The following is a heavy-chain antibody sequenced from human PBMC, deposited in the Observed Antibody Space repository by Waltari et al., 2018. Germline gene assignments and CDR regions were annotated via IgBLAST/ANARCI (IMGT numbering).Heavy chain of an antibody. D-gene: IGHD6-6*01. Sequence: EVQLVESGGVVVQPGGSLRLSCAASGFTFDDYTMHWVRQAPGKGLEWVSLISCDGGSTYYADSVKGRFTISRDNSKNSLYLQMNSLRTEDTALYYCAKETSYYFDYWGQGTLVTVSS. J-gene: IGHJ4*02. CDR1: GFTFDDYT. CDR3: AKETSYYFDY. CDR2: ISCDGGST. V-gene: IGHV3-43*01.